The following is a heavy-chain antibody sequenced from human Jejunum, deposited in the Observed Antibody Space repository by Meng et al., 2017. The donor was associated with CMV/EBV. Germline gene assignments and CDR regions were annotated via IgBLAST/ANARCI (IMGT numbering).Heavy chain of an antibody. J-gene: IGHJ4*02. CDR3: AKDFYSGSLGELWDS. D-gene: IGHD3-10*01. V-gene: IGHV3-30*02. CDR2: IQYDGNRQ. Sequence: GRRGGAGGGVGQRGGSPGLLCVASGSSLSMYGMQWVRQAPGKGLEWMAFIQYDGNRQEYADSVKGRFTVSRDNSKNTVDLQMNSLTFDDTAVYYCAKDFYSGSLGELWDSWGQGILVTVSS. CDR1: GSSLSMYG.